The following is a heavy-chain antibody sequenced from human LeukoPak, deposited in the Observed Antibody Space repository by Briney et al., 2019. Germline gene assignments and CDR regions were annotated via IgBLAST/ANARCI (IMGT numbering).Heavy chain of an antibody. Sequence: SETLSLTCTVSGGSISSGSYYWSWIRQPAGKGLEWIGRIYTSGSTNYNPSLKSRVTMSVDTSKNQFSLKLSSVTAADTAVYYCARVWGPGRYYYYMDVWGKGTTVTVSS. V-gene: IGHV4-61*02. J-gene: IGHJ6*03. CDR1: GGSISSGSYY. CDR3: ARVWGPGRYYYYMDV. D-gene: IGHD7-27*01. CDR2: IYTSGST.